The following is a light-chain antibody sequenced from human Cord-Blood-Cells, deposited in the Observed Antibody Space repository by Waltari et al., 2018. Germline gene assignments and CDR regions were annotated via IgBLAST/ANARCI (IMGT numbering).Light chain of an antibody. CDR1: SSDVGGYNY. CDR2: DVS. V-gene: IGLV2-11*01. CDR3: CSYAGSYTLV. Sequence: QSALTQPRSVSGSPGLSVTISCTGTSSDVGGYNYVSWYPQRTGKAPNLVIYDVSKRPSGVPVRFSGSKSGNTASLTISGLQAEDEADYYCCSYAGSYTLVFGGGTKLTVL. J-gene: IGLJ2*01.